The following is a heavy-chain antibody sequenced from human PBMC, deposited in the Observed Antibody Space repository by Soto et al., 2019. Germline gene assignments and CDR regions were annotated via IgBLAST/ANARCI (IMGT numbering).Heavy chain of an antibody. Sequence: EVQLVESGGGLVQPGGSLRLSCAASGFTFSSYWMHWVRQAPGKGLVWVSRIKTDGSGTYYADSVKGRLTISRDNAKNTLYLQMNSLRVEDTAVYYCARGDGDHYDVNGYLGRHWGPVTLVTVSS. CDR2: IKTDGSGT. CDR3: ARGDGDHYDVNGYLGRH. CDR1: GFTFSSYW. J-gene: IGHJ4*02. V-gene: IGHV3-74*01. D-gene: IGHD3-22*01.